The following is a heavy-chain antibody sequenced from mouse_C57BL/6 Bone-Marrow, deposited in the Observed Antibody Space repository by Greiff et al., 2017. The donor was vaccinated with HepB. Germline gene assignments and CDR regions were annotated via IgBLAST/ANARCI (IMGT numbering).Heavy chain of an antibody. V-gene: IGHV5-4*01. CDR1: GFTFSSYA. J-gene: IGHJ1*03. CDR2: ISDGGSYT. D-gene: IGHD1-1*01. CDR3: AREGTTGDFDD. Sequence: EVQLMESGGGLVKPGGSLKLSCAASGFTFSSYAMSWVRQTPEKRLEWVATISDGGSYTYYPDNVKGRFTISRDNAKNNLYLQMSHLKSEDTAMYYCAREGTTGDFDDWGTGTTVTVSS.